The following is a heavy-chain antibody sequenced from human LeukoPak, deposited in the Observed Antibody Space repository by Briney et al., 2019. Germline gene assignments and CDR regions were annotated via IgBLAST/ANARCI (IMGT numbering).Heavy chain of an antibody. D-gene: IGHD3-22*01. V-gene: IGHV3-21*01. J-gene: IGHJ4*02. CDR2: ISSSSSYI. CDR1: GFTFSSYS. Sequence: KTGGSLRLSCAASGFTFSSYSMNWVRQAPGKGLEWVSSISSSSSYIYYADSVKGRFTISRDNAKNSLYLQMNSLRAEDSAVYYCASGVGYYDSSGYFYYFAYWGQGTLVTVSS. CDR3: ASGVGYYDSSGYFYYFAY.